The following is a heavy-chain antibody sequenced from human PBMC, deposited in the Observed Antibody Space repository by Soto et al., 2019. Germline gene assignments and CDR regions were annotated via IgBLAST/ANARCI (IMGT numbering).Heavy chain of an antibody. V-gene: IGHV3-23*01. CDR2: ISGSGFKK. Sequence: PGESLKISCAASGFIFENFGMSWVRQAPGKGLEWISSISGSGFKKYYADSVKGRFTISRDNSKSRVYLELNNLSAEDTAVYHCAKNQGVELVPLATVDLFDSWGQGSVVTVSS. J-gene: IGHJ5*01. D-gene: IGHD1-26*01. CDR1: GFIFENFG. CDR3: AKNQGVELVPLATVDLFDS.